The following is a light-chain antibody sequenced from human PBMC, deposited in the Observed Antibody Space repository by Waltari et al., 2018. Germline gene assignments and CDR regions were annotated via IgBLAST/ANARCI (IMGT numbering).Light chain of an antibody. Sequence: QSALTQPASVSGSPGQSITLSCTGAFSDARAYNYVSWYRQLPGEAPKLLIYDVRHRPSGVSDRLSGSKSGNTASLTISGLQPEDEADYFCSSYTTRGTWVFGGGTKLTVL. V-gene: IGLV2-14*03. CDR3: SSYTTRGTWV. J-gene: IGLJ3*02. CDR2: DVR. CDR1: FSDARAYNY.